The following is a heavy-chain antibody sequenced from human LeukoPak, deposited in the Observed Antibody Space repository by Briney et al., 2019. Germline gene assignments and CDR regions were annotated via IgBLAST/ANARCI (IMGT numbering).Heavy chain of an antibody. CDR3: AREWQQLVSEDGWFDP. D-gene: IGHD6-13*01. Sequence: GASVKVSCKASGYTFTSYYMHWVRQAPGQGLEWMGIINPSGGSTSYARKFQGRVTMTRDTSTSTVYMELSSLRSEDTAVYYCAREWQQLVSEDGWFDPWGQGTLVTVSS. V-gene: IGHV1-46*01. J-gene: IGHJ5*02. CDR1: GYTFTSYY. CDR2: INPSGGST.